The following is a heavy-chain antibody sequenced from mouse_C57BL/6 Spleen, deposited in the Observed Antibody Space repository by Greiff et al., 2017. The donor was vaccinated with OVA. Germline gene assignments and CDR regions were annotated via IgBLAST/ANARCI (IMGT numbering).Heavy chain of an antibody. V-gene: IGHV1-53*01. CDR1: GYTFTSYW. J-gene: IGHJ2*01. CDR2: INPSNGGT. Sequence: VQLQQPGTELVKPGASVKLSCKASGYTFTSYWMHWVKQRPGQGLEWIGNINPSNGGTNYNEKFKSKATLTVDKSSSTAYMQISSLTSEDSAVYYFARGRRGNMSQAFDYWGQGTTLTVSS. D-gene: IGHD3-2*02. CDR3: ARGRRGNMSQAFDY.